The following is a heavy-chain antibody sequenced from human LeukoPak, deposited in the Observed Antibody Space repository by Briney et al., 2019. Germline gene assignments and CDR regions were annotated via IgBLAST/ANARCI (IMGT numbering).Heavy chain of an antibody. J-gene: IGHJ5*02. Sequence: GGSLRLSCAASGFTFSSYAMSWVRQAPMKGLEWVSVISGSGGSTYYADSVKGRFTISRDNAKNTLNLQMNSLRAEDTAVYYCARDLGQYYDTSDNWFDPWGQGTLVTVSS. CDR1: GFTFSSYA. CDR3: ARDLGQYYDTSDNWFDP. CDR2: ISGSGGST. V-gene: IGHV3-23*01. D-gene: IGHD3-22*01.